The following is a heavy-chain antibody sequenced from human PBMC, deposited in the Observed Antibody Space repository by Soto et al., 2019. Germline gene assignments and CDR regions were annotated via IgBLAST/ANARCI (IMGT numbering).Heavy chain of an antibody. J-gene: IGHJ5*02. V-gene: IGHV3-23*01. Sequence: PGGPLSLSCAASVFTFRSFAMSCVRHAPEEGLEWVSGISGSGRSTYYADSVKGRFTISRDNSKLTLYMQMNSLRAEDTAVYYCVNSYSTSWPNWFDPWGQGTLVTVSS. CDR3: VNSYSTSWPNWFDP. CDR1: VFTFRSFA. CDR2: ISGSGRST. D-gene: IGHD2-2*01.